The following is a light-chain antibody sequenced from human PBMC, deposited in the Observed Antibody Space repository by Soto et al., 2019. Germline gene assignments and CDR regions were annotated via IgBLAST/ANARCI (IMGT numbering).Light chain of an antibody. CDR2: KAS. J-gene: IGKJ4*01. CDR3: QQYSNYPLT. Sequence: DIQMTQSPSILSASVGDRVTITCRASQSISYWLAWYQQKPGKAPNLLIYKASSLDSGVPSRFSGSGSGTEFTLTINSLQPDDFASYYCQQYSNYPLTFGGGTKVEI. V-gene: IGKV1-5*03. CDR1: QSISYW.